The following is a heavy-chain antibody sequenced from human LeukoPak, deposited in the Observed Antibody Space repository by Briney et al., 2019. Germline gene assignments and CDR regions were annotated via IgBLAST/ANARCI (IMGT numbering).Heavy chain of an antibody. CDR3: ARVGVSMVRGVILYFDY. V-gene: IGHV1-69*13. D-gene: IGHD3-10*01. CDR1: GGTFSSYA. CDR2: IIPIFGTA. J-gene: IGHJ4*02. Sequence: GASVKVSCKASGGTFSSYAISWVRQAPGQGLEWMGGIIPIFGTANYAQKFQGRVTITADESTSTAYMELSSLRSEDTAVYYCARVGVSMVRGVILYFDYWGQGTLVTVSS.